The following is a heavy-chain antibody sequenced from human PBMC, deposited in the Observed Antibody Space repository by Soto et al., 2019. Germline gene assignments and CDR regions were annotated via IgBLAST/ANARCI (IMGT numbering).Heavy chain of an antibody. V-gene: IGHV4-30-4*01. CDR3: ARGDYYYGSGSTQNWFDP. J-gene: IGHJ5*02. Sequence: SETLSLTCSVSGGSISSGDYYWNWIRQPPGKGLEWIGYIYYSGSTYYNPSLKSRVTISVDTSKNQFSLKLSSVTAADTAVYYCARGDYYYGSGSTQNWFDPWGQGTLVTVSS. CDR1: GGSISSGDYY. CDR2: IYYSGST. D-gene: IGHD3-10*01.